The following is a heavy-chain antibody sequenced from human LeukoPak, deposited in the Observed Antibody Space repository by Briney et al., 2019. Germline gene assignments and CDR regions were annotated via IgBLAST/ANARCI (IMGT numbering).Heavy chain of an antibody. D-gene: IGHD1-1*01. CDR3: AREDNDDYYYYGMDV. CDR1: GGTFSSYA. Sequence: SVKVSCKASGGTFSSYAISWVRQAPGQGLEWMGGIIPIFGTANYAQKFQGRVTITADESTNTAYMELRSLRSDDTAVYYCAREDNDDYYYYGMDVWGQGTAVTVSS. V-gene: IGHV1-69*13. J-gene: IGHJ6*02. CDR2: IIPIFGTA.